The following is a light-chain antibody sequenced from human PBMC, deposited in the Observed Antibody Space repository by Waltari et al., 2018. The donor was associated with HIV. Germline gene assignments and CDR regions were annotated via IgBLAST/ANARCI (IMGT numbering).Light chain of an antibody. CDR1: SSNIGSNY. J-gene: IGLJ2*01. CDR3: AAWGNSLSLL. CDR2: RNN. Sequence: QSVLTQTPSASGTPGQRVTISCSGSSSNIGSNYVSWYQQLPGTAPKLLLYRNNQRPSGVPDRFSGSKSGTSASLAISGIRSEDEADYYCAAWGNSLSLLFGGGTKLTVL. V-gene: IGLV1-47*01.